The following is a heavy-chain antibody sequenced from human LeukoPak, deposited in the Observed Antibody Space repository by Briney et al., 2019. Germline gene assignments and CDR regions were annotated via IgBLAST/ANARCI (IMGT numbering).Heavy chain of an antibody. V-gene: IGHV1-18*01. D-gene: IGHD3-10*01. CDR3: ARARSPPGGSGSPLGDY. CDR1: GYTFTSYG. CDR2: ISAYNGNT. Sequence: ASVKVSCKASGYTFTSYGISWVRQAPGQGLEWMGWISAYNGNTNYAQKLQGRVTMTTDTSTSTAYMELRSLRSEDTAVYYCARARSPPGGSGSPLGDYWGQGTLVTVSS. J-gene: IGHJ4*02.